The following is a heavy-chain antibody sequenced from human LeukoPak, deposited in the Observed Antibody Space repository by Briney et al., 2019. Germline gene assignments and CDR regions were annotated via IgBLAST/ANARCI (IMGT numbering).Heavy chain of an antibody. Sequence: GGSLRLSCAASGFIPNDYGMHWVRQAPGKGLEWVADIWFDKNQHFADSVKGRFTISRDNSKNTLYLQMNSLRAEDTAVYYCAKDLVAVARLDYWGQGTLVTVSS. V-gene: IGHV3-33*06. CDR3: AKDLVAVARLDY. CDR2: IWFDKNQ. D-gene: IGHD6-19*01. J-gene: IGHJ4*02. CDR1: GFIPNDYG.